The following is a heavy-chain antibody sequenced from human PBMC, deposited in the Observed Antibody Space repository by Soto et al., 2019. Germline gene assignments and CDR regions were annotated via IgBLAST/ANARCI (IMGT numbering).Heavy chain of an antibody. V-gene: IGHV3-23*01. CDR2: ISAGGSNT. Sequence: SLRLSCTASGFTFSNYWMNWVRQAPGKGLEWVSAISAGGSNTNYADSVKGRFTISSDNSKNTLYLQMNGLRADDTAVYYCAKEYSTSFDYWGQGTPVTVSS. D-gene: IGHD6-6*01. CDR3: AKEYSTSFDY. CDR1: GFTFSNYW. J-gene: IGHJ4*02.